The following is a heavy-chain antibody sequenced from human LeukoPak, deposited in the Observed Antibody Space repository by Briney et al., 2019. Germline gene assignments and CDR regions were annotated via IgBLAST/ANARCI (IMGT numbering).Heavy chain of an antibody. CDR3: ARDKTGYPFHFDY. V-gene: IGHV3-21*01. Sequence: GGSLRLSCAASGFTFSSYSMNWVRQAPGKGLGWVSSISSSSSYIYYADSAKGRFTISRDNAKNSLYLQMNSLRAEDTAVYYCARDKTGYPFHFDYWGQGTLVTVSS. CDR2: ISSSSSYI. CDR1: GFTFSSYS. D-gene: IGHD1-1*01. J-gene: IGHJ4*02.